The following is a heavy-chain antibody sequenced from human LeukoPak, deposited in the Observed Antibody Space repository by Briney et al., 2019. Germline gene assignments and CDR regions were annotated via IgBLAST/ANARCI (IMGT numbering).Heavy chain of an antibody. CDR3: ATDGAGFDT. CDR2: INIGGTNT. Sequence: GGSPRLSCAASGLTFSDYYMSWIRQAPGKGLEWLSYINIGGTNTHYADSVKGRFTISRDNAKKSLYLEMTNLRAEDTAVYYCATDGAGFDTWGQGVLVTVSS. J-gene: IGHJ5*02. V-gene: IGHV3-11*01. CDR1: GLTFSDYY.